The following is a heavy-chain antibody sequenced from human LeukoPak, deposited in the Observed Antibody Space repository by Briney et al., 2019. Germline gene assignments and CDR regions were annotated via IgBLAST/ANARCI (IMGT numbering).Heavy chain of an antibody. V-gene: IGHV3-23*01. Sequence: PGGSLRLSCATSRFTFSNYVMSWVRQAPGKGLEWVSDISGGGSSTHYADSVKGRFTISRENSQNTLYLQMNSLRAEDTVVYYCAKDGYGVLDYWGQGTLVTVSS. CDR2: ISGGGSST. CDR3: AKDGYGVLDY. J-gene: IGHJ4*02. CDR1: RFTFSNYV. D-gene: IGHD4-17*01.